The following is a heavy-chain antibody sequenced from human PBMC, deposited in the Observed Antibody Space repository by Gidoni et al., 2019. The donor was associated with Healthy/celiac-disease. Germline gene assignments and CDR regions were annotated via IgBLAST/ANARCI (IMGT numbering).Heavy chain of an antibody. D-gene: IGHD5-12*01. CDR2: ISGSGGST. V-gene: IGHV3-23*01. CDR3: AKDEGSGYDYWAFDI. CDR1: GFTFSSYA. J-gene: IGHJ3*02. Sequence: EVQLLESGGALVQPGVSLRLSCAASGFTFSSYAMSWVRQAPGKGLEWVSAISGSGGSTYYADSVKGRFTISRDNSKNTLYLQMNSLRAEDTAVYYCAKDEGSGYDYWAFDIWGQGTMVTVSS.